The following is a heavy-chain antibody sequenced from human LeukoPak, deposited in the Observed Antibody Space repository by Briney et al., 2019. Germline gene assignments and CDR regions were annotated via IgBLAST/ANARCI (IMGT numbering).Heavy chain of an antibody. J-gene: IGHJ5*02. CDR3: ARGGYCSSTSCPAILNWFDP. Sequence: GGSLRLSCAASGFTFSSYAMSWVRQAPGKGLEWVSVISGSGGSTYHADSVKGRFTISRDNSKNTLYLQMNSLRAEDTAVYYCARGGYCSSTSCPAILNWFDPWGQGTLVTVSS. CDR2: ISGSGGST. V-gene: IGHV3-23*01. CDR1: GFTFSSYA. D-gene: IGHD2-2*01.